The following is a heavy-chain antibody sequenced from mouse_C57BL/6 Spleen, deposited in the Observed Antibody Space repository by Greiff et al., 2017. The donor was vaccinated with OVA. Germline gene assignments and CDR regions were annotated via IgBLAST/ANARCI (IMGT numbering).Heavy chain of an antibody. D-gene: IGHD2-4*01. V-gene: IGHV1-74*01. CDR1: GYTFTSYW. Sequence: QVQLQQPGAELVKPGASVKVSCKTSGYTFTSYWMHWVKQRPGQGLEWIGRLHPSDSDTNYNQKFKGKATLTVDKSSSTAYMQLSSLTSEDSAVYYCAIYGLGDYDGWFAYWGQGTLVTVSA. J-gene: IGHJ3*01. CDR2: LHPSDSDT. CDR3: AIYGLGDYDGWFAY.